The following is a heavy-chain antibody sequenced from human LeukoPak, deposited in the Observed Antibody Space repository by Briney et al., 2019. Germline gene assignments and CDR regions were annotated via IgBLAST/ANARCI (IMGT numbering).Heavy chain of an antibody. CDR1: GFNFRAYW. V-gene: IGHV3-74*01. Sequence: GGSLRLSCTTSGFNFRAYWMHWVRQAPGKGLVWVSHITTDGSGTSYADSVKGRFTISRDNAKNTLYLQMNSLRAEDTAVYYCARGAVVGANFDYWGQGTLVTVSS. D-gene: IGHD1-26*01. J-gene: IGHJ4*02. CDR3: ARGAVVGANFDY. CDR2: ITTDGSGT.